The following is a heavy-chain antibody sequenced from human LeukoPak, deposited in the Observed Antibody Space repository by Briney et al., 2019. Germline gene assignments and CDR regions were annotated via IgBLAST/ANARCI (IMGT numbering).Heavy chain of an antibody. J-gene: IGHJ4*02. CDR3: AIGYDYGDYEGLDY. D-gene: IGHD4-17*01. CDR2: ISSSGSTI. CDR1: GFTFSSYE. Sequence: GGSLRLSCAASGFTFSSYEMNWVRQAPGKGLEWVSYISSSGSTIYYADSVKGRFTISRDNAKNPLYLQMNSLRAEDTAVYYCAIGYDYGDYEGLDYWGQGTLVTVSS. V-gene: IGHV3-48*03.